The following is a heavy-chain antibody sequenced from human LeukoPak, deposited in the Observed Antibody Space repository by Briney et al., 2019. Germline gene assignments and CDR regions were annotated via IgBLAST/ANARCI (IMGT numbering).Heavy chain of an antibody. CDR3: VKDRTGTYTLDY. CDR1: GFTLSNYA. CDR2: ISDDGSRQ. Sequence: GGSLRLSCAATGFTLSNYAIHWGRQAPGKGLEWVAFISDDGSRQHYADSVKGRFTISRDNSKNTLNLQMNSLRAEDTAVYYCVKDRTGTYTLDYWGQGTPVTVSS. D-gene: IGHD3-10*01. J-gene: IGHJ4*02. V-gene: IGHV3-30-3*01.